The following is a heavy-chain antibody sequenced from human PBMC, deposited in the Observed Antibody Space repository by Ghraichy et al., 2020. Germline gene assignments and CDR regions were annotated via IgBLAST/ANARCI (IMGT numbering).Heavy chain of an antibody. J-gene: IGHJ5*02. CDR3: ARIVQLKRITIFGVVSTNWFDP. D-gene: IGHD3-3*01. CDR2: IYYSGST. Sequence: ETLSLTCTVSGGSISSYYWSWIRQPPGKGLEWIGYIYYSGSTNYNPSLKSRVTISVDTSKNQFSLKLSSVTAADTAVYYCARIVQLKRITIFGVVSTNWFDPWGQGTLVTVSS. V-gene: IGHV4-59*01. CDR1: GGSISSYY.